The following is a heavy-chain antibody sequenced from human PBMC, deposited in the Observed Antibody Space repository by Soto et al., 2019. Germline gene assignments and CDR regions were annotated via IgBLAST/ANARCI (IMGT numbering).Heavy chain of an antibody. CDR2: ISRDSRSI. CDR1: GFRFDDYG. D-gene: IGHD4-17*01. J-gene: IGHJ4*02. CDR3: VKDALTTVAYYFDY. V-gene: IGHV3-9*01. Sequence: PGGSLRISCEVSGFRFDDYGMHWVRQAPGKGLEWIAGISRDSRSISYGASMKGRFTISRDNAKNSLYLQLNSLRADDTAFYYCVKDALTTVAYYFDYWGQGALVTVSS.